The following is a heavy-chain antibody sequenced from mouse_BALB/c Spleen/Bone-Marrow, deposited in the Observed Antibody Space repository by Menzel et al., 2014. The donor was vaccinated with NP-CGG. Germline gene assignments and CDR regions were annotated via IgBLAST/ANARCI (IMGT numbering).Heavy chain of an antibody. V-gene: IGHV3-8*02. J-gene: IGHJ1*01. CDR2: ISYSGST. CDR1: GDSITSGY. CDR3: ARRDYGKHFDV. D-gene: IGHD2-1*01. Sequence: EVKVVESGPRLVKPSQTLSLTCSVTGDSITSGYWNWIRNFPGNKLEYMGHISYSGSTYYNPSLKSRISITRDTSKNXFYLQLNSVTTEDTATYYCARRDYGKHFDVWGSGTTVAVSS.